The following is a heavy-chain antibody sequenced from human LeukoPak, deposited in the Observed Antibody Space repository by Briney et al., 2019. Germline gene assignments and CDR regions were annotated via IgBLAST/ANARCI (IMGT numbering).Heavy chain of an antibody. CDR2: IDGSGSS. V-gene: IGHV4-38-2*02. CDR1: GYSIGSGYL. CDR3: ARRRIDWLFDY. D-gene: IGHD3-9*01. Sequence: PSETLSLTCTVSGYSIGSGYLWGWIRQPPGKGLEWIGSIDGSGSSYYNPSLKSRVTISVDTSRNQFSLKVSSVTAADTAVYFCARRRIDWLFDYWGQGTLVTVSS. J-gene: IGHJ4*02.